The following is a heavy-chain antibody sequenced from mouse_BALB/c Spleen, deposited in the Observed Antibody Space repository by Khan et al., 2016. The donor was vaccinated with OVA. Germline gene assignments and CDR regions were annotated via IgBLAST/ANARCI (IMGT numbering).Heavy chain of an antibody. D-gene: IGHD3-1*01. CDR1: GYSFTSYY. CDR2: IDPFNGGT. CDR3: ARGGLGLRAYAMDY. J-gene: IGHJ4*01. V-gene: IGHV1S135*01. Sequence: EVQLQQSGPELMKPGASVKISCKASGYSFTSYYIHWVKQSHGKSLEWIGYIDPFNGGTSYNQKFKGKATLTLDKSSSTAYLHLSSLTSEDSAVYFFARGGLGLRAYAMDYWGQGTSVTVSS.